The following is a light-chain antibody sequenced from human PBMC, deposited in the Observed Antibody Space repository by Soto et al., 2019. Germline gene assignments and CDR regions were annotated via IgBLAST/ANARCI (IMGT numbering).Light chain of an antibody. V-gene: IGLV1-44*01. CDR1: SSNIGTYSDT. CDR2: INN. CDR3: AAWDDSLSAWV. Sequence: QAVLTQPPSASGTPGQRVTISCFGSSSNIGTYSDTVNWYQRLPGTAPKLLIFINNQRPSGVPDRFSGSKSGTSASLAISGLQSEDEADYYCAAWDDSLSAWVFGGGTKLTVL. J-gene: IGLJ3*02.